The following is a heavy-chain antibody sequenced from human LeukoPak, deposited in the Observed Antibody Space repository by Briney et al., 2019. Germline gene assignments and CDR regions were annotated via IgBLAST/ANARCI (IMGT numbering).Heavy chain of an antibody. CDR1: GFSFSYFW. CDR2: INRDGRVT. Sequence: PGGSLRLSCAASGFSFSYFWMHGVRQAPGKGLVWVSRINRDGRVTSYADSVKGRFTISRDNAKTTLPLQMNSLRAEDTAVYYCTSELEYRGSPDDAFDIWGKGTMVTVSS. D-gene: IGHD1-26*01. V-gene: IGHV3-74*01. CDR3: TSELEYRGSPDDAFDI. J-gene: IGHJ3*02.